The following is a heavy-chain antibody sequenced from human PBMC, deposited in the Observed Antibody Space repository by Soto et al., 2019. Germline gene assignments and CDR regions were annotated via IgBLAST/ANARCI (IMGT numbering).Heavy chain of an antibody. Sequence: ASVKVSCKASGYTFTSYGISWVRQAPGQGLEWMGWISAYNGNTNYAQKLQGRVTMTTDTSTSTAYMELRSLRSDDTAVYYCAREGCSGGSCYSDWFDPWGQGTLVTVS. CDR1: GYTFTSYG. CDR3: AREGCSGGSCYSDWFDP. V-gene: IGHV1-18*04. D-gene: IGHD2-15*01. J-gene: IGHJ5*02. CDR2: ISAYNGNT.